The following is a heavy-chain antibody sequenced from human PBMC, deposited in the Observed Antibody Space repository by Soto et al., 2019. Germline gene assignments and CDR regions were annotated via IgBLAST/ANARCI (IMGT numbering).Heavy chain of an antibody. CDR3: AKLVRDDVRRSDLDH. CDR1: GGSITASYSN. Sequence: SETLSLTCGVSGGSITASYSNWAWIRQPPGKGLEWIGTFYYSGTTSQNPPLRSRITISGDTSRNQFSLNLRSVTAADSGVYYCAKLVRDDVRRSDLDHWGQGTLVTVSS. CDR2: FYYSGTT. J-gene: IGHJ4*02. D-gene: IGHD3-10*02. V-gene: IGHV4-39*01.